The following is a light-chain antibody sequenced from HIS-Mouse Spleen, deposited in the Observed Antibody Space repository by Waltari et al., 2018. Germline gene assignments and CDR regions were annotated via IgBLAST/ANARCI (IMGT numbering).Light chain of an antibody. J-gene: IGLJ3*02. CDR3: CSYAGSSTFERV. CDR1: SSDVGSYNL. CDR2: EGS. V-gene: IGLV2-23*03. Sequence: QSALTQPASVSGSPGQSLTISCTGTSSDVGSYNLVSWYQQHPGKAPKLMIYEGSKRPSGVSNRFSGSKSGNTASLTISGLQAEDEADYYCCSYAGSSTFERVFGGGTKLTVL.